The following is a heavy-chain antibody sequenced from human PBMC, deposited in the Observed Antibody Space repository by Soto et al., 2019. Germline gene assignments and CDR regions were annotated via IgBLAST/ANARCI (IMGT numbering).Heavy chain of an antibody. V-gene: IGHV4-59*08. CDR2: IFFRGYT. Sequence: SETLSLTCSVSGGTIVNYYWSWLRQPPGKGLEWIGYIFFRGYTNYNPSLKGRVNISVDTSNNQFSLRLTSMTAADTAVYYCERLSRGAAAGFDYWGQGALVTVPS. CDR1: GGTIVNYY. CDR3: ERLSRGAAAGFDY. D-gene: IGHD6-13*01. J-gene: IGHJ4*02.